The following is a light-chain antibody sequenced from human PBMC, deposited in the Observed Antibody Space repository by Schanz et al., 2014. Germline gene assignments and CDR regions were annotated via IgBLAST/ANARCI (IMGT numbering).Light chain of an antibody. CDR3: SSYAGSINWV. J-gene: IGLJ3*02. Sequence: QSVLTQPPSVSGAPGQRVTISCTGSSSNIGAGYDVHWYQQLPGAAPKLLIYGNYRRPSGVPDRFSGSRSGTSASLAITGLQAEDEADYYCSSYAGSINWVFGGGTKLTVL. V-gene: IGLV1-40*01. CDR1: SSNIGAGYD. CDR2: GNY.